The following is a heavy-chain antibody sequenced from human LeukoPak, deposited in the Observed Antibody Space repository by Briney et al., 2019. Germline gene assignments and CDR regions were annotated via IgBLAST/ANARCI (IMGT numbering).Heavy chain of an antibody. V-gene: IGHV3-23*01. CDR3: AKRKAIAAAGTYYFDY. Sequence: GGSLRLSCAASGFTFSSYAMSWVRLAPGKGLEWVSAISGSGGSTYYADSVKGRFTISRDNSKNTLYLQMNSLRAEDTAVYYCAKRKAIAAAGTYYFDYWGQGTLVTVSS. CDR1: GFTFSSYA. CDR2: ISGSGGST. J-gene: IGHJ4*02. D-gene: IGHD6-13*01.